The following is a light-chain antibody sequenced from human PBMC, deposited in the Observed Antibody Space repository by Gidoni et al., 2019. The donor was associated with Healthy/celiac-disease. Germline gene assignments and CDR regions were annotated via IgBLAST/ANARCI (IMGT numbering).Light chain of an antibody. Sequence: DIQMTQSPSSLSASVGDRVTITCRASQSISSYLHWYQQKPEKAPKLLIYAASSLQSGVPSRLSGSGSGTDFTLTISSLQPEDFATYSCQQSYSTPFTFGPGTKVDIK. CDR2: AAS. V-gene: IGKV1-39*01. CDR3: QQSYSTPFT. J-gene: IGKJ3*01. CDR1: QSISSY.